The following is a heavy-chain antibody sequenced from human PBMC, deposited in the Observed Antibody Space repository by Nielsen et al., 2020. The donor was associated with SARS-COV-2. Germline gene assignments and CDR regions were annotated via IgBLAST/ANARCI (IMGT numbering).Heavy chain of an antibody. D-gene: IGHD3-3*01. CDR2: IDWDDDK. Sequence: WIRQPPGKALEWLARIDWDDDKYYSTSLKTRLTISKDTSKNQVVLTMTNMDPVDTATYYCARTQYITIFGVVTQPRSAGYYYYYMDVWGKGTTVTVSS. J-gene: IGHJ6*03. V-gene: IGHV2-70*11. CDR3: ARTQYITIFGVVTQPRSAGYYYYYMDV.